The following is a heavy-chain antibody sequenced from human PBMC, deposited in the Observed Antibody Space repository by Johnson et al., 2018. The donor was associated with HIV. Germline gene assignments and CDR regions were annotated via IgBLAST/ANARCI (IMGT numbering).Heavy chain of an antibody. J-gene: IGHJ3*01. D-gene: IGHD3-10*01. V-gene: IGHV3-15*01. CDR2: VKSIPDGGTA. CDR1: GFTFSDAW. CDR3: ARGGLLWFGHPAD. Sequence: VQLVESGGGLVQPGGSLRLSCAASGFTFSDAWMNWVRQAPGKGLEWVGRVKSIPDGGTADYAAPVSGRFTISRDTSENTLYLQMNSLRAEDTAVYYCARGGLLWFGHPADWGQGTMVTVSS.